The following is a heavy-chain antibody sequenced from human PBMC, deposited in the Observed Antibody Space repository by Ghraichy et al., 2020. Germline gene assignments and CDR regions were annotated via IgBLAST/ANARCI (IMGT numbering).Heavy chain of an antibody. CDR2: LNIDGTTE. CDR1: GFSFTGYW. D-gene: IGHD1-14*01. J-gene: IGHJ4*02. Sequence: GGSLRLSCAASGFSFTGYWMHWVRQTPGKGLEWVSHLNIDGTTENYADSVKGRFTISRDNAKNTPYLQMISLTVEDTAVYYCVRSYKDGLRHFDYWGQRTLVTVSS. V-gene: IGHV3-74*01. CDR3: VRSYKDGLRHFDY.